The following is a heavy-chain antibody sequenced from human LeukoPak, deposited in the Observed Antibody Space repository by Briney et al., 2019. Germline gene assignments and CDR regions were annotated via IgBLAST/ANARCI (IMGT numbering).Heavy chain of an antibody. J-gene: IGHJ4*02. CDR2: ISSSGSTI. D-gene: IGHD3-9*01. CDR1: GFTFSDYY. Sequence: GGSLRLSCAASGFTFSDYYMSWIRQAPGKGLEWVSYISSSGSTIYYADSVKGRFTISRDNAKNSLYLQMNSLRAEDTAVYYCAKGDLTGLNTQFDYWGQGTLVTVSS. CDR3: AKGDLTGLNTQFDY. V-gene: IGHV3-11*01.